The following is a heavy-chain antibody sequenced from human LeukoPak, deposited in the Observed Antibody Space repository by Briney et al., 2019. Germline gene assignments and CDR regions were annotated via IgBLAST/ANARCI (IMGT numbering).Heavy chain of an antibody. Sequence: ASVKVSCKASGYTFNNYDIYWVRQAPGQGLEWMGWMNPNSGNTGYAQKFQGRITLTRETFISTAYMELSSLRSDDTAVYYCVRAMAPLDTFNYQYAMDVWGQGTMVTVSS. V-gene: IGHV1-8*01. J-gene: IGHJ6*02. D-gene: IGHD5-24*01. CDR3: VRAMAPLDTFNYQYAMDV. CDR1: GYTFNNYD. CDR2: MNPNSGNT.